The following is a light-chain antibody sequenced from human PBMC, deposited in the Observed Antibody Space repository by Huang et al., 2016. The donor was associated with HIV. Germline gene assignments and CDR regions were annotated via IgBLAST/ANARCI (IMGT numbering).Light chain of an antibody. Sequence: DIQMTQSPSSLSASVGDRVTVTCQASQDITNYLNWYQLKPGEAPKLLIYDASNLETGVPSRVSGSGSGTHFTFTIDSLQPEDVATYFCQQFDSPPLTFGGGTKVEIK. CDR3: QQFDSPPLT. CDR2: DAS. CDR1: QDITNY. J-gene: IGKJ4*01. V-gene: IGKV1-33*01.